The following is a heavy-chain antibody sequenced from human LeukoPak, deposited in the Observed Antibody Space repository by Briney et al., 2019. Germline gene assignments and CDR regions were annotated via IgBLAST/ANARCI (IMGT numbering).Heavy chain of an antibody. D-gene: IGHD6-13*01. J-gene: IGHJ4*02. CDR2: IWYDGSNK. CDR3: AKFDPRIRAVALIH. V-gene: IGHV3-33*06. Sequence: GGTLRLSCAASGFTFSTYTMSWVRQAPGKGLEGVAVIWYDGSNKYYADSVKGRFTISRDNSKNTLYLQMNSLRAEDTAVYYCAKFDPRIRAVALIHWGQGTLVTVSS. CDR1: GFTFSTYT.